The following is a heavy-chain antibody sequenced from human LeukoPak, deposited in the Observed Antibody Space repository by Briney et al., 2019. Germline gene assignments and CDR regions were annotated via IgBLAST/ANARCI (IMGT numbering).Heavy chain of an antibody. J-gene: IGHJ6*04. Sequence: ASVKVSCKASGYTFTRYSMHWVRQAPAQGLEGMGIINPSGGSTSYAQKFRGRVTMTRDTSTSTVYMELSSLRSEDTAVYYCARPSHMDVWGKGTTVTVSS. V-gene: IGHV1-46*01. CDR3: ARPSHMDV. CDR1: GYTFTRYS. CDR2: INPSGGST.